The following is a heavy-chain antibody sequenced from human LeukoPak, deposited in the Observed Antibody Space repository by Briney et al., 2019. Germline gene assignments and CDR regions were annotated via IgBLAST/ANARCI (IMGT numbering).Heavy chain of an antibody. Sequence: SETLSLTCTVSGGSISSSSYYWGWIRQPPGKGLEWIGSIYYSGSTYYNPSLKSRVTISVDTSKNQFSLKLSSVTAADTAVYYCARRGYYDSSGPLFDYWGQGTLVTVSS. D-gene: IGHD3-22*01. CDR2: IYYSGST. CDR3: ARRGYYDSSGPLFDY. CDR1: GGSISSSSYY. V-gene: IGHV4-39*07. J-gene: IGHJ4*02.